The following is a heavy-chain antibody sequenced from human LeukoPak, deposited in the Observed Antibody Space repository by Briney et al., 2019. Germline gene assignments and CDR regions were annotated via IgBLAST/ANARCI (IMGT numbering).Heavy chain of an antibody. CDR1: GGAFSGYY. V-gene: IGHV4-34*01. CDR2: INHSGST. D-gene: IGHD2-2*01. Sequence: SETLCLTCAVYGGAFSGYYWSWIRQPPGKGLEWIGEINHSGSTNCNPSLKSRVTISVDTSKNQFSLKLSSVTAADTAVYYCARGIVVVPAAPYYFDYWGEGTLVTVSS. J-gene: IGHJ4*02. CDR3: ARGIVVVPAAPYYFDY.